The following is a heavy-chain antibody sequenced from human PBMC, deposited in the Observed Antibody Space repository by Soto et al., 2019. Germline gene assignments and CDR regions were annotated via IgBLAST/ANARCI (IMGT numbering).Heavy chain of an antibody. J-gene: IGHJ5*02. Sequence: PSETLSLTCAVYGGSVNGYYWNWIRQPPGKGLEWIGEINHTGGTNYNPDLKSRVTMSVDTSKNQFSLRLSSVTAADTAIYYCATRITVFGLLIPPFDPWGQGTQVTVS. D-gene: IGHD3-3*01. V-gene: IGHV4-34*01. CDR1: GGSVNGYY. CDR2: INHTGGT. CDR3: ATRITVFGLLIPPFDP.